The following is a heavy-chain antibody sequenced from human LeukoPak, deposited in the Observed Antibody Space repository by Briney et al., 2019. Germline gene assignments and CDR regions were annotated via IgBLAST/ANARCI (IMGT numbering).Heavy chain of an antibody. CDR2: ISAYNGNT. J-gene: IGHJ3*02. CDR1: GYSFTNFA. D-gene: IGHD3-16*01. V-gene: IGHV1-18*01. CDR3: ARTYYDYVWGSYAFDI. Sequence: ASVKVSCKASGYSFTNFAMNWVRQAPGQGLEWMGWISAYNGNTNYAQKLQGRVTMTTDTSTSTAYMELRSLRSDDTAVYYCARTYYDYVWGSYAFDIWGQGTMVTVSS.